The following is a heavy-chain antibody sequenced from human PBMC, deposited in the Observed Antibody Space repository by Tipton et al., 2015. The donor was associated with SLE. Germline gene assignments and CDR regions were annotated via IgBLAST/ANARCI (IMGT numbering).Heavy chain of an antibody. V-gene: IGHV4-31*03. D-gene: IGHD2-21*01. CDR1: GASISSSAND. CDR3: ARVTFIPYNYYYYMDV. CDR2: IFFSENT. Sequence: TLSLTCTVSGASISSSANDWGWIRQPPGKALEWIGTIFFSENTSYSPSLKSRVTITADMSKNHFSLKLTSVTAADTAVYYCARVTFIPYNYYYYMDVWGKGTTVIVSS. J-gene: IGHJ6*03.